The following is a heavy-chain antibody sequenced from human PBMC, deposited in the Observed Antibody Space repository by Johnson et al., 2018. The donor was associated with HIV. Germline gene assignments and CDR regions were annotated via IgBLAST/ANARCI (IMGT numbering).Heavy chain of an antibody. J-gene: IGHJ3*02. CDR1: GFTFSSYG. CDR3: AKDPPGVDDIHAFDI. CDR2: IRYDGSNK. D-gene: IGHD3-9*01. Sequence: VQLVESGGGVVQPGRSLRLSCAASGFTFSSYGMHWVRQAPGKGLEWVAFIRYDGSNKYYADSVKGRFTISRDNSKNTLYLQMKSLRAEDTAVYYCAKDPPGVDDIHAFDIWGQGTMVTVSS. V-gene: IGHV3-30*02.